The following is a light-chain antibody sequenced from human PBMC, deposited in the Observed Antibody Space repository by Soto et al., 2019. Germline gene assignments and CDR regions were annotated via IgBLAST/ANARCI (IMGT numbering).Light chain of an antibody. CDR3: QQYNNWPIT. V-gene: IGKV3-15*01. CDR2: GAS. CDR1: QTVGSN. Sequence: EIVLTQSPATLSVSPGARASLSCRASQTVGSNLAWYQQKPGQTPRLLIYGASTRAADIAARFSGSGSGTDFTLTISGLQSEDFAVYYCQQYNNWPITFGQGTRLEIK. J-gene: IGKJ5*01.